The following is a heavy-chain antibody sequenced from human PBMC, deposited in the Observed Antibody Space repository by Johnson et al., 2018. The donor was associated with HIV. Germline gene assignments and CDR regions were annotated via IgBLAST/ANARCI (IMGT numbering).Heavy chain of an antibody. V-gene: IGHV3-7*01. J-gene: IGHJ3*01. Sequence: VQLVESGGGLVQPGGSLRLSCVTSGFSVSRSYMNWVRQAPGKGLEWVANINQDGSDKYYVDSVKGRFTISRDNAQNSLYLQMNSLRAEDTAVYYCARRTPENAFDFWGQGTKVTVSS. D-gene: IGHD1/OR15-1a*01. CDR2: INQDGSDK. CDR1: GFSVSRSY. CDR3: ARRTPENAFDF.